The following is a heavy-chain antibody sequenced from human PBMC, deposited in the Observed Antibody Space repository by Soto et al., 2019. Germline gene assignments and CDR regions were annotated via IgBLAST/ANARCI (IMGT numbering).Heavy chain of an antibody. J-gene: IGHJ6*02. D-gene: IGHD4-4*01. CDR2: IIPIFGTA. V-gene: IGHV1-69*13. Sequence: ASVKVSCKASGGTFSSYAISWVRQAPGQGLEWMGGIIPIFGTANYAQKFQGRVKITADESTSTAYMELSSLRSEDTAVYYCARDSHGSKPYYSYGMDVWGQGTTITVCS. CDR3: ARDSHGSKPYYSYGMDV. CDR1: GGTFSSYA.